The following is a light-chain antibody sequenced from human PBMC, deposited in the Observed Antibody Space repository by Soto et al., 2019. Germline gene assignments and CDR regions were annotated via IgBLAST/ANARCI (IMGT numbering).Light chain of an antibody. CDR2: GAF. Sequence: DIVMTQSPATLSVSPGETATLSCRASQSVTYNLAWYQQKPGQGPRLLIYGAFTRATGIPARFSGSGSGTEFTLTISSLQSQDFAVYYCQQYKNWPPLTLCGGTKVEIK. CDR3: QQYKNWPPLT. V-gene: IGKV3-15*01. CDR1: QSVTYN. J-gene: IGKJ4*01.